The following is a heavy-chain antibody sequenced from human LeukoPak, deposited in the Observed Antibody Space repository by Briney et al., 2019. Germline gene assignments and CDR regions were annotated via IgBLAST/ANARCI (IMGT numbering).Heavy chain of an antibody. J-gene: IGHJ4*02. CDR1: GFIFTSYE. CDR3: ARGRNYYYASGGYYRFDY. V-gene: IGHV3-48*03. Sequence: GGSLRLSCAASGFIFTSYEMNWVRQAPGKGLEGVSHIGPSGSTIYYADSVRGRFTIPRDNAKKALFLQLKGQRAEDTAVYYCARGRNYYYASGGYYRFDYWGQGTLVTVSS. D-gene: IGHD3-22*01. CDR2: IGPSGSTI.